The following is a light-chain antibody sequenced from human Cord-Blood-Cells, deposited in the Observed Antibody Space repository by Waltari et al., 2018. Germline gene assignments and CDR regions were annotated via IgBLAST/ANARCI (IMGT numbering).Light chain of an antibody. J-gene: IGLJ1*01. V-gene: IGLV2-14*01. Sequence: QSALTQPASVSGSPGQSITISCTGTSSDVGGYNYVFWYQQHPGKAPKLMIYEVSKRPSGVSQRFSGSKSGNTASLTISGLQAEDEADYYCSSYTSSSTYVFGTGTKVTVL. CDR2: EVS. CDR1: SSDVGGYNY. CDR3: SSYTSSSTYV.